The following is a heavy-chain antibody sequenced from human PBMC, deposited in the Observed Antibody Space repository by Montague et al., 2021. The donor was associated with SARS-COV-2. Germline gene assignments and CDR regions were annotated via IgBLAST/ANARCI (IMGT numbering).Heavy chain of an antibody. V-gene: IGHV4-39*01. CDR1: GGSISSSSYY. CDR3: ASPTYYYDSSGSDAFDI. D-gene: IGHD3-22*01. CDR2: IYYSGST. Sequence: SETLSLTCTVSGGSISSSSYYWGWIRQPPGKGLEWIGSIYYSGSTYYNPSLKSRVTISVDTSKNQFSLKLSPVTAAGTAVYYCASPTYYYDSSGSDAFDIWGQGTMVTVSS. J-gene: IGHJ3*02.